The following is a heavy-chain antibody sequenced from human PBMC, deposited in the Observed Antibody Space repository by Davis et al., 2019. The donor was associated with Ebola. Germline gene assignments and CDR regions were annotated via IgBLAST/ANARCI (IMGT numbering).Heavy chain of an antibody. J-gene: IGHJ4*02. CDR3: GKDITPGGLDS. V-gene: IGHV3-9*01. CDR2: FMWDGSKI. D-gene: IGHD2-15*01. CDR1: GFTFHEHA. Sequence: SLKISCSASGFTFHEHAMHWVRQVPGQGLEWFSGFMWDGSKIGYADSVKGRFTISRDSAKNCLYLQMDSLRTEDTALYYCGKDITPGGLDSWGQGTLVTVSS.